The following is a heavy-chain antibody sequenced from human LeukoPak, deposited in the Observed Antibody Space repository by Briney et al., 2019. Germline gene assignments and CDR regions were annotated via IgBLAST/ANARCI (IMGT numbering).Heavy chain of an antibody. J-gene: IGHJ4*02. CDR2: IYPGDSDT. V-gene: IGHV5-51*01. D-gene: IGHD5-24*01. CDR1: GYSFTSYW. Sequence: RGESLKISCKGSGYSFTSYWIGWVRQMPGKGLEWMGIIYPGDSDTRYSASFQGQVTISADKSLSTAYLQWSSLKASDTAMYYCARPQEEDGYNYNWAFDYWGQGTLVTVSS. CDR3: ARPQEEDGYNYNWAFDY.